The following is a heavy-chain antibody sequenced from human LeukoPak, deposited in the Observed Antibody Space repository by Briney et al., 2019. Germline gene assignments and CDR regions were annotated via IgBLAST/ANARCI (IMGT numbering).Heavy chain of an antibody. CDR1: GYTFTSYD. CDR3: ARGIFRVAGTGVHY. Sequence: ASVKVSCKASGYTFTSYDISWVRQATGQGLEWMGWMNPNSGNTGYAQKFQGRVTMTRNTSISTAYMELSSLRSEDTAVYYCARGIFRVAGTGVHYWGQGTLVTVSS. V-gene: IGHV1-8*01. J-gene: IGHJ4*02. D-gene: IGHD6-19*01. CDR2: MNPNSGNT.